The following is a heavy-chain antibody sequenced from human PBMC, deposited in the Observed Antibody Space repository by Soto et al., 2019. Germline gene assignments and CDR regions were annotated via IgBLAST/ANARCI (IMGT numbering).Heavy chain of an antibody. CDR1: GFTFGDYY. Sequence: WASLTLSCAASGFTFGDYYMSWIRQAPGKGLEWVSYISSSGSSTYYVDSVRGRFTISRDNAKNSLYLQIDSLGAQATAVYYCGRAEAAGRVAWYWGQGTLVTVS. CDR2: ISSSGSST. CDR3: GRAEAAGRVAWY. J-gene: IGHJ4*02. V-gene: IGHV3-11*01. D-gene: IGHD6-13*01.